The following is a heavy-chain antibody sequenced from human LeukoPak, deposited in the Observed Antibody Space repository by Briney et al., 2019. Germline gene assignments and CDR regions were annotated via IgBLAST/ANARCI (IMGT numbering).Heavy chain of an antibody. D-gene: IGHD6-19*01. CDR2: IYYSGST. V-gene: IGHV4-59*08. CDR1: GGSISSYY. J-gene: IGHJ1*01. Sequence: PSETLSLTCTVSGGSISSYYWSWIRQPPGKGLEWIGYIYYSGSTNYNPSLKSRVTISVDTSKNQFSLKLSSVTAADTAVYYCARLGRVAVAGVPYFQHWGQGTLVTVSS. CDR3: ARLGRVAVAGVPYFQH.